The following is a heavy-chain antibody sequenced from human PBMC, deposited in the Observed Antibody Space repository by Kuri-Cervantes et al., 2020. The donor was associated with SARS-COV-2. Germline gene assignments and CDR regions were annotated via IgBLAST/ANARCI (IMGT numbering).Heavy chain of an antibody. CDR1: GLSISRGSY. V-gene: IGHV4-38-2*02. CDR3: ARDRRNSFDY. CDR2: MYHTGIN. D-gene: IGHD4-11*01. J-gene: IGHJ4*02. Sequence: SETLSLTCAVSGLSISRGSYWGWIRQPPGKGLEWIGSMYHTGINYLNPSLKSRVTISIDTSKNQFSLKLSPVTAADTAVYYCARDRRNSFDYWGQGTLVTVSS.